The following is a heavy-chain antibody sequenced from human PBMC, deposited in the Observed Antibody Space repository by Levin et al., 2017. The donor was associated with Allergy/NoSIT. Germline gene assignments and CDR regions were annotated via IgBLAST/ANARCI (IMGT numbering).Heavy chain of an antibody. Sequence: SCAASGFTFSSYRMNWVRQAPGKGLEWVSYISSSSSTIYYADSVKGRFTISRDNAKNSLYLQMNSLRAEDTAVYYCARLGPSGSTPFDYWGQGTLVTVSS. J-gene: IGHJ4*02. D-gene: IGHD1-26*01. CDR1: GFTFSSYR. CDR2: ISSSSSTI. V-gene: IGHV3-48*01. CDR3: ARLGPSGSTPFDY.